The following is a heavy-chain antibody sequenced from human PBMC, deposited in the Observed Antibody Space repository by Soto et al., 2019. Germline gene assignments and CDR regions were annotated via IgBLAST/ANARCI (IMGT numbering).Heavy chain of an antibody. CDR3: ARHVWLLRAFDI. Sequence: QVQLQESGPGLVKPSETLSLTCTVSGGSISSYYWSWIRQPPGKGLEWIGYIYYSGSTNYNPSLKSRVTISVDTSKNQFSLKLSSVTAADTAVYYCARHVWLLRAFDIWGQGTMVTVSS. CDR1: GGSISSYY. J-gene: IGHJ3*02. V-gene: IGHV4-59*08. CDR2: IYYSGST. D-gene: IGHD3-22*01.